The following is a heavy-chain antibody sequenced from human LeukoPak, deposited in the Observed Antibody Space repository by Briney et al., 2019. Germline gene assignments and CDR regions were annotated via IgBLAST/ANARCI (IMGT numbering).Heavy chain of an antibody. V-gene: IGHV4-34*01. J-gene: IGHJ5*02. Sequence: SETLSLTCAVYGGSFRGYYWSWIRQPPGKGLEWIGEINHSGSTNYNPSLKSRVTISVDTSKNQFSLKLSSVTAADTAVYYCARGGPYATFGVVPARGWFDPWGQGTLVTVSS. CDR1: GGSFRGYY. CDR2: INHSGST. D-gene: IGHD3-3*01. CDR3: ARGGPYATFGVVPARGWFDP.